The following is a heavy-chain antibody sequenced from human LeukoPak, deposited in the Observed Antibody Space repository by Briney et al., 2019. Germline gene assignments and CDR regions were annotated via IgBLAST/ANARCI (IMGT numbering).Heavy chain of an antibody. CDR3: ARDSRLGYGAIPPVDS. V-gene: IGHV3-20*04. CDR2: INWNGGST. J-gene: IGHJ4*02. D-gene: IGHD4-17*01. Sequence: GGSLRLSCAASGFTFDDYGMSWVRQAPGKGLEWVSGINWNGGSTGYADSVKGRFTVSRDNAKNSLYLQMNSLRAEDTGTYFCARDSRLGYGAIPPVDSWGQGTRVTVSS. CDR1: GFTFDDYG.